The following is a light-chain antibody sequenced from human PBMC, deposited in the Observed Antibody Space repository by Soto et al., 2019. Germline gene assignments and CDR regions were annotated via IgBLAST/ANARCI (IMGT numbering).Light chain of an antibody. CDR2: GNI. J-gene: IGLJ1*01. CDR1: SSNIGAGYD. CDR3: QSYDSTLSARYV. V-gene: IGLV1-40*01. Sequence: QSVLTQPPSVSGAPGQRVTISCTVSSSNIGAGYDVHWYQQRPGTAPKLLIFGNINRPSGVPDRFSGSKSGTSASLAITVLQAEDEGDYYCQSYDSTLSARYVFGTGTKVTLL.